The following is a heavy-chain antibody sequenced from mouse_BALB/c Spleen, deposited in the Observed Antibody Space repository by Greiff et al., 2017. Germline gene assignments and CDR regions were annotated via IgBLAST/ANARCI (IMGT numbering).Heavy chain of an antibody. J-gene: IGHJ3*01. D-gene: IGHD2-10*01. V-gene: IGHV3-2*02. Sequence: VQLKESGPGLVKPSQSLSLTCTVTGYSITSDYAWNWIRQFPGNKLEWMGYISYSGSTSYNPSLKSRISITRDTSKNQFFLQLNSVTTEDTATYYCAAYYGNYEGAWFAYWGQGTLVTVSA. CDR1: GYSITSDYA. CDR2: ISYSGST. CDR3: AAYYGNYEGAWFAY.